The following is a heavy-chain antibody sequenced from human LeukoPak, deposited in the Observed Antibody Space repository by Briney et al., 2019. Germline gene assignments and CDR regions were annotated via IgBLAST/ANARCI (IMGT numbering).Heavy chain of an antibody. CDR2: ISWDGGST. Sequence: GGSLRLSCAASGFTFDDYAMHWVRQVPGKGLEWVSFISWDGGSTYYADSVKGRFTISGDNSKNSLYLQMNSLRAEDTALYYCAKGTLGDYRAGPDYWGRGTLVTVSS. CDR1: GFTFDDYA. CDR3: AKGTLGDYRAGPDY. J-gene: IGHJ4*02. D-gene: IGHD4-17*01. V-gene: IGHV3-43D*03.